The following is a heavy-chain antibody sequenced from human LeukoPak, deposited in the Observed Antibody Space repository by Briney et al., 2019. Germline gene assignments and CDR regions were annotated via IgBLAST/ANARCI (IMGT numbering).Heavy chain of an antibody. CDR1: GGTFSSYA. V-gene: IGHV1-69*13. D-gene: IGHD4-17*01. CDR3: ARGHYGDYVFDY. CDR2: IIPIFGTA. Sequence: SVNVSCKASGGTFSSYAISWVRQAPGQGLEWMGGIIPIFGTANYAQKFQGRVTITADESTSTAYMELSSLRSEDTAVYYCARGHYGDYVFDYWGQGTLVTVSS. J-gene: IGHJ4*02.